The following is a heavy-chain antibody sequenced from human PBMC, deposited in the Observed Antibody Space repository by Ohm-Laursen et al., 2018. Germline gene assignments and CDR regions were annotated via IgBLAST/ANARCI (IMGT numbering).Heavy chain of an antibody. D-gene: IGHD3-10*01. J-gene: IGHJ6*02. CDR1: GGSISSYY. CDR3: ASQRSGSTGMDV. Sequence: SETLSLTCTVSGGSISSYYWSWIRQPPGKGLEWIGYIHYSGNTNYNPSLKSRVTITVTTSTTQFSPTLSTVTAADTAVYYCASQRSGSTGMDVWGQGTTVIVSS. V-gene: IGHV4-59*08. CDR2: IHYSGNT.